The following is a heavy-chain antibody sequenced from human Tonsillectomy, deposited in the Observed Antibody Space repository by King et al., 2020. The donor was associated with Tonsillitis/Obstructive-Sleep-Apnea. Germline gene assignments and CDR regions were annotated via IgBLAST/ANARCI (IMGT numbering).Heavy chain of an antibody. CDR3: ARGGVSAAPDYYMDV. Sequence: VQLVESGAEVKKPGSSVKVSCKASGGTFSSYAISWVRQAPGQGLEWMGGIIPIFGTANYAQKFQGRVTITAAESTSTAYMELSSLRSEDTAVYYCARGGVSAAPDYYMDVWGKGTTVTVSS. V-gene: IGHV1-69*01. J-gene: IGHJ6*03. CDR1: GGTFSSYA. D-gene: IGHD6-6*01. CDR2: IIPIFGTA.